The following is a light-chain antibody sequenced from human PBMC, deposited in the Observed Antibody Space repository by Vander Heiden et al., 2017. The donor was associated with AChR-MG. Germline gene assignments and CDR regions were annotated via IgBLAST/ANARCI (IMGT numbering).Light chain of an antibody. Sequence: DIQMTQSPSSLSASVGDRITIACQASQDISNYLNWYQQKPGKAPKLLIYDASNLQTGVPSRFTGSGSGTDFTLTISSLQPEDIATYFCQHYNNLPLYTFGQGTKVEIK. J-gene: IGKJ2*01. CDR1: QDISNY. V-gene: IGKV1-33*01. CDR3: QHYNNLPLYT. CDR2: DAS.